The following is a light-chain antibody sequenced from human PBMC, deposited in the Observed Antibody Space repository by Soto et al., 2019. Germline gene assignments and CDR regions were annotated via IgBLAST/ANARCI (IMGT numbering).Light chain of an antibody. CDR1: QSVLYSSNNKNY. V-gene: IGKV4-1*01. CDR3: QQYYSTPFT. Sequence: DIVMTQSPDSLAVSLGERATINCKSSQSVLYSSNNKNYLAWYQQKPGQPPKLLIYWASTRESVVPDRFSGSGSWTDFTLTISSLQAEDVAVYYCQQYYSTPFTFGPRTKVDIK. CDR2: WAS. J-gene: IGKJ3*01.